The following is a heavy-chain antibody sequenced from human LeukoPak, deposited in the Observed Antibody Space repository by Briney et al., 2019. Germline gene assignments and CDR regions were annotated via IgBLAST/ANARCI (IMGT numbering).Heavy chain of an antibody. J-gene: IGHJ6*03. CDR1: GFTFDDYG. CDR2: INWNDGST. D-gene: IGHD3-9*01. V-gene: IGHV3-20*01. CDR3: AREEKSSAYYDILTGRYYYYYMDV. Sequence: GGSLRLSCAASGFTFDDYGMSWVRQAPGKGLEWVSGINWNDGSTGYADSVKGRFTISRDNAKNSLYLQMNSLRAEDTALYHCAREEKSSAYYDILTGRYYYYYMDVWGKGTTVTISS.